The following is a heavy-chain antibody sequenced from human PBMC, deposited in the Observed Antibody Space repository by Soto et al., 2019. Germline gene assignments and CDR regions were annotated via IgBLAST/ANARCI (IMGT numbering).Heavy chain of an antibody. J-gene: IGHJ1*01. CDR2: ISPLKGRT. CDR1: GYTFTSYG. CDR3: AMDYGDRPEYFKH. V-gene: IGHV1-18*04. Sequence: QVQLVQPGPDLKRPGASMKVSCKASGYTFTSYGISWVRQAPGHGLEWMAWISPLKGRTQYSQKAQGRVTLSTDTSSNTAYMEMTTLRVDDTAVYYCAMDYGDRPEYFKHWRQDTLVPVS. D-gene: IGHD4-17*01.